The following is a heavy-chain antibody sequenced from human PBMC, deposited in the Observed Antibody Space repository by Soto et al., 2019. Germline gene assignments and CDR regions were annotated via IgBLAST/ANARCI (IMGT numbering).Heavy chain of an antibody. CDR1: GGSFSGYY. Sequence: PSETLSLTCAVYGGSFSGYYWSWICQPPGKGLEWIGEINHSGSTNYNPSLKSRVTISVDTSKNQFSLKLSSVTAADTAVYYCARGWREPDYYFDYWGQGTLVTVSS. V-gene: IGHV4-34*01. J-gene: IGHJ4*02. D-gene: IGHD1-26*01. CDR3: ARGWREPDYYFDY. CDR2: INHSGST.